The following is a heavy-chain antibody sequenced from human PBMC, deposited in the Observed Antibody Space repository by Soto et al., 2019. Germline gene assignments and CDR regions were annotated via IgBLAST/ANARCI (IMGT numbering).Heavy chain of an antibody. CDR1: GFTFSNYG. Sequence: QVHLAESGGGAVQPGGSLRLSCAASGFTFSNYGMLWVRHAPGEGLQWVTAISNDGNDKKYADSVKGRFTISRDNSKNTLYLEMTGLRIGDTAVYSCSRVPGYGGLNWYFELWGRGIMVTVSS. D-gene: IGHD4-17*01. CDR2: ISNDGNDK. V-gene: IGHV3-30-3*01. CDR3: SRVPGYGGLNWYFEL. J-gene: IGHJ2*01.